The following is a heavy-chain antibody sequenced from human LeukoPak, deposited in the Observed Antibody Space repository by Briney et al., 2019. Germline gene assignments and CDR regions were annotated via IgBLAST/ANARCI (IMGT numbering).Heavy chain of an antibody. J-gene: IGHJ4*02. CDR1: SSYS. D-gene: IGHD3-16*02. CDR2: IYYSGST. V-gene: IGHV4-39*07. CDR3: ARGFSYDYVWGSYRLYYFDY. Sequence: SSYSMNWVRQAPGKGLEWIGSIYYSGSTYYNPSLKSRVTISVDTSKNQFSLKLSSVTAADTAVYYCARGFSYDYVWGSYRLYYFDYWGQGTLVTVSS.